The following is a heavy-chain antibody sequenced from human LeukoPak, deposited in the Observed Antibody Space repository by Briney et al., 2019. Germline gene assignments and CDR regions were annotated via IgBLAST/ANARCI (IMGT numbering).Heavy chain of an antibody. V-gene: IGHV3-33*01. CDR3: ARVESRRWYGDY. D-gene: IGHD6-13*01. CDR1: GFTFSSYG. J-gene: IGHJ4*02. CDR2: IWYDGSNK. Sequence: GGSLRLSCAASGFTFSSYGMHWVRQVPGKGLEWVAVIWYDGSNKYYADSVKGRFTNSRDNSKNTLYLQMNSLRAEDTAVYYCARVESRRWYGDYWGQGTLVTVSS.